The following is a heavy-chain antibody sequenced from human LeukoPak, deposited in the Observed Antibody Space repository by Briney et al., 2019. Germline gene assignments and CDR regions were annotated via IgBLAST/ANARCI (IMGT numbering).Heavy chain of an antibody. D-gene: IGHD4-17*01. CDR3: GDLGSTGTDH. CDR1: GFTFSPHY. J-gene: IGHJ4*02. CDR2: IRNKAGGYTT. V-gene: IGHV3-72*01. Sequence: PGGSLRLSCVASGFTFSPHYMDWVRQSPGQGLEWVGLIRNKAGGYTTIYAASVKGRFTISRDDSKNSVYLQMDSLKTEDTAVYYCGDLGSTGTDHWGQGTLVTVSS.